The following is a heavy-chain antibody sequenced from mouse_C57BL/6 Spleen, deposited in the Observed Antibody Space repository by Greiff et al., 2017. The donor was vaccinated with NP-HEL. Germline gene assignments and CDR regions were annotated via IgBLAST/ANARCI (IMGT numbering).Heavy chain of an antibody. J-gene: IGHJ3*01. V-gene: IGHV1-43*01. D-gene: IGHD2-4*01. CDR3: ARDDYDVSRAD. CDR2: INPRTGGT. Sequence: VQLQQSGPELVKPGASVKISCKASGYSFTGYYMPWVKQSSEKSLEWIGEINPRTGGTSYNQKFKGKATLTVDKSSSTAYMQLKSLTSEDSAVYYCARDDYDVSRADGGQGTLVTVAA. CDR1: GYSFTGYY.